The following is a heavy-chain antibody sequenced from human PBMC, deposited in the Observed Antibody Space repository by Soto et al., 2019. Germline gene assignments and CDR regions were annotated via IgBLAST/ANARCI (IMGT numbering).Heavy chain of an antibody. Sequence: ASVKVSCKXSGYTFTSYGISWVRQAPGQGLEWMGWISAYNGNTNYAQKLQGRVTMTTDTSTSTAYMELRSLRSDDTAVYYCARDLSSGWYSAYYYCGMDVWGQGTTVTVSS. CDR3: ARDLSSGWYSAYYYCGMDV. D-gene: IGHD6-19*01. V-gene: IGHV1-18*04. CDR1: GYTFTSYG. J-gene: IGHJ6*02. CDR2: ISAYNGNT.